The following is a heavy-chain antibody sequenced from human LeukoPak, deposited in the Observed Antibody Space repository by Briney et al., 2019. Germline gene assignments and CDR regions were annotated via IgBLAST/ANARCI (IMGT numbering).Heavy chain of an antibody. D-gene: IGHD2-2*01. CDR1: GGTFSSYA. V-gene: IGHV1-69*04. Sequence: GASVKVSCKASGGTFSSYAISWVRQAPGQGLEWMGRIIPILGIANYAQKFQGRVTITADKSTSTAYMELSSLRSEDTAVYYCAIERTSSAMPFDYWGQGTLVTVSS. CDR2: IIPILGIA. J-gene: IGHJ4*02. CDR3: AIERTSSAMPFDY.